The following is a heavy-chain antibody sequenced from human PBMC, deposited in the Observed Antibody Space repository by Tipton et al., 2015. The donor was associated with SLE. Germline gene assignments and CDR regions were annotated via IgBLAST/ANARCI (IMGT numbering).Heavy chain of an antibody. J-gene: IGHJ4*02. D-gene: IGHD5-12*01. CDR1: GFTFSSYA. CDR3: ARDQEWLRPSLYYFDY. Sequence: SLRLSCAASGFTFSSYAMHWVRQAPGKGLEWVAVISYDGSNKYYADSVKGRFTISRDNSKNTLYLQMNSLRAEDTAVYYCARDQEWLRPSLYYFDYWGQGTLVTVSS. V-gene: IGHV3-30-3*01. CDR2: ISYDGSNK.